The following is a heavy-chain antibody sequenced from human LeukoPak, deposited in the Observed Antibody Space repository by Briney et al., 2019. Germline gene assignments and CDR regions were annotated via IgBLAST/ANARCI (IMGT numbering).Heavy chain of an antibody. CDR2: ISSSGTTI. V-gene: IGHV3-48*03. CDR3: ARDHNGPDTFDY. CDR1: GFTFNNYD. Sequence: GGSLRLSSSASGFTFNNYDRDWLRQAPGMELEWVSYISSSGTTIYYADSVKGRFTISRDNAKDSLTLQLYSLKVEDTSVYHCARDHNGPDTFDYWGKGTLVTVSS. J-gene: IGHJ4*02. D-gene: IGHD2-8*01.